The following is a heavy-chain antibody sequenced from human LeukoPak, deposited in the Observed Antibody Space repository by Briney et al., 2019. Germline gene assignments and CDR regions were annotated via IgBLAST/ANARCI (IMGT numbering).Heavy chain of an antibody. CDR3: ARESRGYSGYGLEETLDY. V-gene: IGHV4-30-2*01. CDR2: IYHSGST. J-gene: IGHJ4*02. Sequence: PSQTLSLTCTVSGGSISSGSYYWSWIRQPPGKGLEWIGYIYHSGSTYYNPSLKSRVTISVDRSKNQFSLKLSSVTAADTAVYYCARESRGYSGYGLEETLDYWGQGTLVTVSS. D-gene: IGHD5-12*01. CDR1: GGSISSGSYY.